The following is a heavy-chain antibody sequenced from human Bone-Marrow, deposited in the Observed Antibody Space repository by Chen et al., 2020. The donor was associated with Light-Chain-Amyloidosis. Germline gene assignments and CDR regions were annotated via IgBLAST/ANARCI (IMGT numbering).Heavy chain of an antibody. CDR2: IYDSATT. V-gene: IGHV4-59*01. CDR3: ATTTGSYPDAFDI. Sequence: QMQLQESGPGLVKPSETLSLTCTVSGGSFSIYYWSWIRQPPGKGPEWIGYIYDSATTFYNPSLKSRVSISIDTPRNQFSLPLSFVTTADTALYYCATTTGSYPDAFDIWGQGTMVTVSS. CDR1: GGSFSIYY. D-gene: IGHD6-19*01. J-gene: IGHJ3*02.